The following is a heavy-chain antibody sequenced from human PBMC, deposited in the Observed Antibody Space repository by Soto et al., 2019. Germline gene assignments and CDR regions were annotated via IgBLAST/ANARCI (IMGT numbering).Heavy chain of an antibody. V-gene: IGHV1-46*01. CDR1: GYTFTSYY. CDR2: INPSGGST. D-gene: IGHD5-12*01. CDR3: ARDQGGGYDVYYFDY. Sequence: ASVKVSCKASGYTFTSYYMHWVRQAPGQGLEWMGIINPSGGSTSYAQKFQGRVTMTRDTSTSTVYMELSSLRSEDTAVYYCARDQGGGYDVYYFDYWGQGTLVTVSS. J-gene: IGHJ4*02.